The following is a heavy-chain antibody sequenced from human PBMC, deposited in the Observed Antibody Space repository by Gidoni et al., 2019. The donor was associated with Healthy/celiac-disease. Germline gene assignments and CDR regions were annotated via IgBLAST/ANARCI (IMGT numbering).Heavy chain of an antibody. J-gene: IGHJ6*02. CDR3: AKDSDIYYDFWSGYFSGMDV. CDR2: ISGSGGST. D-gene: IGHD3-3*01. V-gene: IGHV3-23*01. Sequence: VQLLESGGGLVQPGGSLRLSCAASGFTFSSYAMSWVRQAPGKGLEWVSAISGSGGSTYYADSVKGRFTISRDNSKNTLYLQMNSLRAEDTAVYYCAKDSDIYYDFWSGYFSGMDVWGQGTTVTVSS. CDR1: GFTFSSYA.